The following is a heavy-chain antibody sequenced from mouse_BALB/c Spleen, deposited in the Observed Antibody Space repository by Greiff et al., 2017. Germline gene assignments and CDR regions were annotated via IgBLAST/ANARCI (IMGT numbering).Heavy chain of an antibody. D-gene: IGHD2-2*01. Sequence: VQLQQSGAELVKPGASVKLSCTASGFNIKDTYMHWVKQRPEQGLEWIGRIDPANGNTKYDPKFQGKATITADTSSNTAYLQLSSLTSEDTAVYYCARSRGYDGWFAYWGQGTLVTVSA. CDR1: GFNIKDTY. V-gene: IGHV14-3*02. J-gene: IGHJ3*01. CDR2: IDPANGNT. CDR3: ARSRGYDGWFAY.